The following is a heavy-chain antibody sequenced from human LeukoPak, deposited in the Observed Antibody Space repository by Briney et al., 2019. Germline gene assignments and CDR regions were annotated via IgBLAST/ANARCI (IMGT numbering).Heavy chain of an antibody. CDR1: GGTFSSYA. V-gene: IGHV1-69*05. J-gene: IGHJ4*02. CDR3: AREVDYYDSSGYYYLDY. D-gene: IGHD3-22*01. Sequence: RASVKVSCKASGGTFSSYAISWVRQAPGQGLEWMGRIIPIFGTANYAQKFQGRVTITTDESTSTAYMELSSLRSEDTAVYYCAREVDYYDSSGYYYLDYWGQGTLVTVSS. CDR2: IIPIFGTA.